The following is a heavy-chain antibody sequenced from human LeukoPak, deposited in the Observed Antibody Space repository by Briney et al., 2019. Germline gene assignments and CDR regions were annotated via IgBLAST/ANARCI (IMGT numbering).Heavy chain of an antibody. CDR2: IYTSGST. V-gene: IGHV4-4*07. CDR1: GGSMSSYY. Sequence: PSETLSLTCTVSGGSMSSYYWSWIRQPAGKGLEWIGRIYTSGSTNYNPSLKSRVTMSVDTSKNQFSLKLSSVTAADTAVYYWASDPPPGAVAGTRHYYYYMDVWGKGTTVTVSS. CDR3: ASDPPPGAVAGTRHYYYYMDV. J-gene: IGHJ6*03. D-gene: IGHD6-19*01.